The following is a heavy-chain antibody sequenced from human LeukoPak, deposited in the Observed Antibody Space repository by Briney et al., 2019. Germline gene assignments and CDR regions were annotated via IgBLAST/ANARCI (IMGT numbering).Heavy chain of an antibody. D-gene: IGHD6-19*01. J-gene: IGHJ6*02. CDR2: ISSSGSTI. CDR1: GFTFSDYY. CDR3: ARDFYSSGWSGMDV. V-gene: IGHV3-11*01. Sequence: GGSLRLSCAASGFTFSDYYMSWIRQAPGKGLEWVSYISSSGSTIYYADSVKGRFTISRDNAKNSLYLQMNSLRAEDTAVCYCARDFYSSGWSGMDVWGQGTTVTVSS.